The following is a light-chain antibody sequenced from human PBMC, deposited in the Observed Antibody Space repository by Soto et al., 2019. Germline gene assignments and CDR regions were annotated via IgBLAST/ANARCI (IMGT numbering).Light chain of an antibody. CDR3: LLSYNGPYV. CDR1: TGAVTNGHY. J-gene: IGLJ1*01. Sequence: QAVVTQEPSLTVSPGGTVTLTCGSSTGAVTNGHYPYWFQQKPGQAPRTLIYEXXXXHYWTTARFSGSLLGGKAALTLAGAQPEDEAEYYCLLSYNGPYVFGTGTKVTVL. CDR2: EXX. V-gene: IGLV7-46*01.